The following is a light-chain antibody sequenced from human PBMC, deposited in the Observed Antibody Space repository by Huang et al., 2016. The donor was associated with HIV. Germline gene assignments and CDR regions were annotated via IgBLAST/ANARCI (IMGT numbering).Light chain of an antibody. V-gene: IGKV3D-20*01. CDR1: QNVLNRY. CDR3: QQYGDSSYS. CDR2: DES. Sequence: EIVLTQSPATLYMSPGERPTLPCGATQNVLNRYLAWFKQKPGLAPRLLIYDESVRATGIPDRFSGSVSGTDFTLTISRLEPEDFAVYYCQQYGDSSYSFGQGTKLQIK. J-gene: IGKJ2*01.